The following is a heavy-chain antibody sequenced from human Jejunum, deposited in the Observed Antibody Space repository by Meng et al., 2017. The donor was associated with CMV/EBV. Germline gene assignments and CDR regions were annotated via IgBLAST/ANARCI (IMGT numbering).Heavy chain of an antibody. Sequence: GFAFTSYAMAWVRQSPGKGLEWVSTISGGGGSTRNADSVKGRFTISRDNSKNTVYLQMDSLRAEDTAVYYCAKGRSTNWYDAFDIWSQGTMVTVSS. J-gene: IGHJ3*02. CDR2: ISGGGGST. CDR3: AKGRSTNWYDAFDI. V-gene: IGHV3-23*01. D-gene: IGHD1-1*01. CDR1: GFAFTSYA.